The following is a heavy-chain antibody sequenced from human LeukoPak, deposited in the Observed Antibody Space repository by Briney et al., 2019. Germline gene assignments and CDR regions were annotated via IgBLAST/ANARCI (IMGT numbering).Heavy chain of an antibody. Sequence: GGSLRLSCAASGFDFNTYYVNWVRQAPGKGLEWVSSISSSSSNIFYSDLVKGRFTISRDNAKNSLYLQMNSLRAEDTAVYYCARGGGGKGFDYWGQGTLVTVSS. CDR1: GFDFNTYY. CDR3: ARGGGGKGFDY. CDR2: ISSSSSNI. V-gene: IGHV3-21*01. D-gene: IGHD4-23*01. J-gene: IGHJ4*02.